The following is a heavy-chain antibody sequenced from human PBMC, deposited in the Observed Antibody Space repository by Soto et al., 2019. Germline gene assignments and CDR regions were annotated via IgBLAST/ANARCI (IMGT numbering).Heavy chain of an antibody. V-gene: IGHV1-69*12. Sequence: QVQLVQSGAEVKKPGSSVKVTCKASGGTFSSNAISWVRQAPGQGLEWMGGIIPIFGTAHYAQKFQGRVTITADESTSTASMELSSLKYEDTAVYYCASGGRGYSSAPWFYFEFWGQGTLFTVYS. J-gene: IGHJ4*02. CDR2: IIPIFGTA. D-gene: IGHD5-18*01. CDR1: GGTFSSNA. CDR3: ASGGRGYSSAPWFYFEF.